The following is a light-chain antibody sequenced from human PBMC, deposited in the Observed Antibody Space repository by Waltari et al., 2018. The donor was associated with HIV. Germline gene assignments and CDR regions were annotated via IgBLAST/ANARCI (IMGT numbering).Light chain of an antibody. CDR2: QVS. Sequence: TQSPLSLSVTLGQPAAISCKSNESLAFRDGTSYFFWYHQRPGHPPRRLLYQVSHRGSGIPGRITGSGSDNDFTLRISRVEAEDAGFYFCMQATSGPHTFGQRTELQI. CDR1: ESLAFRDGTSY. J-gene: IGKJ2*01. V-gene: IGKV2-30*01. CDR3: MQATSGPHT.